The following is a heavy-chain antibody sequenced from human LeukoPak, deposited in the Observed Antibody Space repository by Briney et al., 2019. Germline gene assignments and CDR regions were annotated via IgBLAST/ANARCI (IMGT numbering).Heavy chain of an antibody. D-gene: IGHD2-8*01. J-gene: IGHJ5*02. CDR2: IYYSGIT. CDR3: ARVGGYCTNGVCYNNWFDP. CDR1: GGSISSYY. Sequence: NPSVTLSLTCTVSGGSISSYYWTWIRQPPGKGLEWIGYIYYSGITNYNPSLKSRVTISVDTSKNQFSLKLSSVTAADTAVYYCARVGGYCTNGVCYNNWFDPWGQGTLVTVSS. V-gene: IGHV4-59*01.